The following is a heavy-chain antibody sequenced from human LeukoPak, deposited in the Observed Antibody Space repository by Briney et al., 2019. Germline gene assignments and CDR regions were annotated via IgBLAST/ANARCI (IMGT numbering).Heavy chain of an antibody. D-gene: IGHD3-10*01. Sequence: GGSLRLSCAASGFTFSSYAMHWVRQAPGKGLEWVAVISYDGSNKYYADSVKGRFTISRDNSKNTLYLQMNSLRAEDTAVYYCARDANYYGSGSYYNERELDYWGRGTLVTVSS. J-gene: IGHJ4*02. CDR3: ARDANYYGSGSYYNERELDY. CDR2: ISYDGSNK. V-gene: IGHV3-30*04. CDR1: GFTFSSYA.